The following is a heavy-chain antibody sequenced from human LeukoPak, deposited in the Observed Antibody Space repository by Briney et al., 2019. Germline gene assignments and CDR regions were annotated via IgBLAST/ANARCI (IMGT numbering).Heavy chain of an antibody. J-gene: IGHJ4*02. V-gene: IGHV3-11*01. CDR3: ATSIYDTPRIDY. CDR2: IRYDGGDI. Sequence: GGSLRLSCAASGFTFSDYYMGWIRQAPGKGLECVSYIRYDGGDIYYADSVKGRFTISRDNAKNSLYLQMNSLRAEDTAVYYCATSIYDTPRIDYWGQGTLVTVSS. CDR1: GFTFSDYY. D-gene: IGHD3-22*01.